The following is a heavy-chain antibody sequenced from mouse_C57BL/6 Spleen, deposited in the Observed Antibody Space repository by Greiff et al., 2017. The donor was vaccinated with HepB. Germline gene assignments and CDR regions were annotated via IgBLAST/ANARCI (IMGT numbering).Heavy chain of an antibody. V-gene: IGHV1-82*01. J-gene: IGHJ3*01. CDR3: ALLSHGGFAY. CDR2: IYPGDGDT. Sequence: QVQLKESGPELVKPGASVKISCKASGYAFSSSWMNWVKQRPGKGLEWIGRIYPGDGDTNYNGKFKGKATLTADKSSSTAYMQLSSLTSEDSAVYFCALLSHGGFAYWGQGTLVTVSA. CDR1: GYAFSSSW. D-gene: IGHD2-10*01.